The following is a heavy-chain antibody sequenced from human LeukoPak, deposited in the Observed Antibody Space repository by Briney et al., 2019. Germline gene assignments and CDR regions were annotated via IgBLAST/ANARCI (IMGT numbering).Heavy chain of an antibody. CDR1: GYSISSGYY. V-gene: IGHV4-38-2*02. Sequence: SETLSLTCTVSGYSISSGYYWGWIRQPPGKGLEWIGSIYHSGSTYYNPSLKSRVTISVDTSKNQFSLKLSSVTAADTAVYYCARVVTPLKIHYYYYMDVWGKGTTVTVSS. J-gene: IGHJ6*03. CDR2: IYHSGST. CDR3: ARVVTPLKIHYYYYMDV. D-gene: IGHD4-23*01.